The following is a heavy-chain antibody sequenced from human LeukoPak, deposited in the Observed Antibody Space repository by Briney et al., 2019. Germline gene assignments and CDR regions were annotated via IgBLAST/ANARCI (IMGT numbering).Heavy chain of an antibody. CDR1: GFTFSNYG. J-gene: IGHJ6*02. D-gene: IGHD2-15*01. CDR2: ISYDESGK. CDR3: AKGVVAATNAAYYGMDV. V-gene: IGHV3-30*18. Sequence: QPGRSLRLSCAASGFTFSNYGMHWVRQAPGKGLEWVAVISYDESGKYYADSVKGRFTISRDNSKNTLYLQMNSLRPEDTAVYYCAKGVVAATNAAYYGMDVWGQGTTVTVSS.